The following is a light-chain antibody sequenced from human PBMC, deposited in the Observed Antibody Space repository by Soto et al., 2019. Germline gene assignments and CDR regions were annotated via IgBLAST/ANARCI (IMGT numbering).Light chain of an antibody. Sequence: QSALTQPASVSGSPGQSITISCTGTSSDIGRYNYVSWYQQYPGKAPKFMIYDVSNRPSGVSNRFSGSKSGNTASLTISGLQAEDEADYYCSSYISSSTYVSGTGTKLTVL. V-gene: IGLV2-14*01. CDR2: DVS. J-gene: IGLJ1*01. CDR1: SSDIGRYNY. CDR3: SSYISSSTYV.